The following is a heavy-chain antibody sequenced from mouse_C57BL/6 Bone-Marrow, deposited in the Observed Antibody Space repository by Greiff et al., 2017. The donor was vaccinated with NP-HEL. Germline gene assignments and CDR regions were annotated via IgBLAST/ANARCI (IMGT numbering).Heavy chain of an antibody. Sequence: VQLQQPGAELVRPGSSVKLSCKASGYTFTSYWMHWVKQRPIQGLEWIGNIDPSDSETHYNQKFKDKATLTVDKSSSTAYMQLSSLTAEDSAVYYCARWGDYGDYWGQGTTLTVSS. V-gene: IGHV1-52*01. J-gene: IGHJ2*01. CDR2: IDPSDSET. CDR3: ARWGDYGDY. CDR1: GYTFTSYW.